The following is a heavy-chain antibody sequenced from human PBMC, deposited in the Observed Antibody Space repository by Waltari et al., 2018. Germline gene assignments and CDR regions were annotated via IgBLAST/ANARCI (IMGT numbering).Heavy chain of an antibody. V-gene: IGHV3-43*01. CDR2: NSWDGGST. CDR3: AKDKGLRGTRYYFDY. D-gene: IGHD1-1*01. CDR1: GFTFDDYT. J-gene: IGHJ4*02. Sequence: EVQLVESGGVVVQPGGSLRLSCAASGFTFDDYTMHWVRQAPGKGLGWVSLNSWDGGSTYYADSVKGRFTIARDNSKNSLYLQMNSLRTEDTALYYCAKDKGLRGTRYYFDYWGQGTLVTVSS.